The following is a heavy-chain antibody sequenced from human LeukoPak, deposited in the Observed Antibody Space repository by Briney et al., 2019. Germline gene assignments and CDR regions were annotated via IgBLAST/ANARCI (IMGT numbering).Heavy chain of an antibody. V-gene: IGHV3-30*18. CDR1: GFTFSSYG. D-gene: IGHD4-23*01. J-gene: IGHJ4*02. CDR3: AKVEAMGGNSPFAFDY. Sequence: PGGSLRLSCAVSGFTFSSYGMHWVRQAPGKGLEWVAVISYDGSNKYYADSVKGRFTISRDNSKNTLYLHMNSLRAEDTAVYYCAKVEAMGGNSPFAFDYWGQGTLVTVSS. CDR2: ISYDGSNK.